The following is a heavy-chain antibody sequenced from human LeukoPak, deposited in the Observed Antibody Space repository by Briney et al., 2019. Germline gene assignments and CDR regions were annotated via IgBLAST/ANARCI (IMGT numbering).Heavy chain of an antibody. D-gene: IGHD3-10*01. Sequence: GESLKISCKASGYIFNTYWIGWVRQMPGKGLEWMGVVYPGDSDTRYSPSFQGQVTISVDESNNTAYLQWNTLQASDTAMYYCARGFGELLDYFDYWGQGTLVTVSS. J-gene: IGHJ4*02. CDR1: GYIFNTYW. CDR2: VYPGDSDT. CDR3: ARGFGELLDYFDY. V-gene: IGHV5-51*01.